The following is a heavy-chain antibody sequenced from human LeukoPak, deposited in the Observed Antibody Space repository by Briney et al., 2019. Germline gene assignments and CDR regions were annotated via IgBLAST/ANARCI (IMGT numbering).Heavy chain of an antibody. J-gene: IGHJ4*02. Sequence: GGSLRLSCEASGFTFNSYRMNWVRQGPGKGLEWVSSISSSSTYIYYADSVKGRFTISRDNAKNSLYLQMNSLRAEDTAVYYCARAYGSGRTSFDYWGQGTLVTVSS. CDR2: ISSSSTYI. V-gene: IGHV3-21*01. D-gene: IGHD3-10*01. CDR1: GFTFNSYR. CDR3: ARAYGSGRTSFDY.